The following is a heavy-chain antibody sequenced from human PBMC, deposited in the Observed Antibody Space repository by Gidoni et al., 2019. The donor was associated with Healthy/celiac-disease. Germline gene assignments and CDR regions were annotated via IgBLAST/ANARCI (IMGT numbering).Heavy chain of an antibody. CDR2: INPNSGGT. V-gene: IGHV1-2*02. CDR1: GYTFTGYY. Sequence: QVQLVQSGAEVKKPGASVKVSCKASGYTFTGYYMHWVRQAPGQGLEWMGWINPNSGGTNYAQKFQGRVTMTRDTSISTAYMELSRLRSDDTAVYYCARFALDCSSTSCSGFFDYWGQGTLVTVSS. J-gene: IGHJ4*02. CDR3: ARFALDCSSTSCSGFFDY. D-gene: IGHD2-2*01.